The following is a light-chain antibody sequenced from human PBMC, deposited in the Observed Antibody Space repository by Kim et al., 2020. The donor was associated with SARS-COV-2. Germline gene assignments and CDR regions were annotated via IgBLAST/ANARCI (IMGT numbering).Light chain of an antibody. Sequence: GQSITFSGTGTSSDVGGYNYVAWYQQHPGKAPKVMIYDVNNRPSGVSSRFSGSKSGNTASLTISGLQTGDEADYYCISYSSIGTYVFGTGTKVTVL. CDR2: DVN. CDR3: ISYSSIGTYV. V-gene: IGLV2-14*03. CDR1: SSDVGGYNY. J-gene: IGLJ1*01.